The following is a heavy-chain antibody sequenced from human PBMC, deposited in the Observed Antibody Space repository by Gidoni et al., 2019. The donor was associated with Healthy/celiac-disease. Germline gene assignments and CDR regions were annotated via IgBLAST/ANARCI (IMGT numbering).Heavy chain of an antibody. V-gene: IGHV3-21*01. CDR2: ISSSSSYI. CDR3: ARELDYGDRGAFDI. J-gene: IGHJ3*02. D-gene: IGHD4-17*01. CDR1: GFTFSSYS. Sequence: EVQLVESGGGLVKPGGSLRLSCAASGFTFSSYSMNWVRQAPGKGLEWVSSISSSSSYIYYADSVKGRFTISRDNAKNSLYLQMNSLRAEDTAVYYCARELDYGDRGAFDIWGQGTMVTVSS.